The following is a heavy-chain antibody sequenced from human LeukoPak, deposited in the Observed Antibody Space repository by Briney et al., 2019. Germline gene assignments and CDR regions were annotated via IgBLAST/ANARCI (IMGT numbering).Heavy chain of an antibody. CDR2: ISSSGSTI. CDR1: GFTFSSYE. Sequence: GGSLRVSCAASGFTFSSYEMNWVRQAPGKGLQWVSYISSSGSTIYYADSVKGRFTISRDNAKNSLYLQMNSLRAEDTALYYCARGRYSSSWYIFEYWGQGTLVTVSS. CDR3: ARGRYSSSWYIFEY. D-gene: IGHD6-13*01. J-gene: IGHJ4*02. V-gene: IGHV3-48*03.